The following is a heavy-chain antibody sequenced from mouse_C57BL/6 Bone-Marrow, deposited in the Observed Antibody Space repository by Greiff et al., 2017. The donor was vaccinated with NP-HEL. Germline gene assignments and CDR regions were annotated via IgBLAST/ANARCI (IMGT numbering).Heavy chain of an antibody. CDR2: INPSNGGT. CDR1: GYTFTSYW. J-gene: IGHJ4*01. D-gene: IGHD2-1*01. V-gene: IGHV1-53*01. CDR3: ARLGSYGNFFYYAMDY. Sequence: VQLQQPGTELVKPGASVKLSCKASGYTFTSYWMHWVKQRPGQGLEWIGNINPSNGGTNYNEKFKSKATLTVDKSSSTAYMQLSSLTSEDSAVYYCARLGSYGNFFYYAMDYWGKEPQSPSPQ.